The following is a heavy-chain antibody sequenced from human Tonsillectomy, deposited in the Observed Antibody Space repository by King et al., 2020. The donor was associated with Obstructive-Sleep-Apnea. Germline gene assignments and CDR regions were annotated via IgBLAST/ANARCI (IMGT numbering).Heavy chain of an antibody. CDR1: GFTFSSYD. J-gene: IGHJ4*02. V-gene: IGHV3-23*04. D-gene: IGHD3-9*01. CDR2: IRGSGGST. CDR3: AKMSPHILTGYSH. Sequence: VQLVQSGGGLEQPGGSLRLSCASSGFTFSSYDMSWVRQVPGKGLEGVSAIRGSGGSTNSADSVKGRFTISRDNSKNTLYLQMNSLRAEDTAVYYCAKMSPHILTGYSHWGQGTLVTVSS.